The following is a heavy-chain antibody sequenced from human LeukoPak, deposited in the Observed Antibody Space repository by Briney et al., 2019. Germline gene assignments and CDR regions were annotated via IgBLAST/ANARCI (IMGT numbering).Heavy chain of an antibody. Sequence: GGSLRLSCTSSQLTFNRYVMAWVRQAPGKGLQWVSTISASGGTTYYSDSVQGRFTVSRDNSKNTLYLQMNSLRAEDTAVYYCASLYGDYNWYFDLWGRGTLVTVSS. CDR1: QLTFNRYV. V-gene: IGHV3-23*01. CDR3: ASLYGDYNWYFDL. J-gene: IGHJ2*01. D-gene: IGHD4-17*01. CDR2: ISASGGTT.